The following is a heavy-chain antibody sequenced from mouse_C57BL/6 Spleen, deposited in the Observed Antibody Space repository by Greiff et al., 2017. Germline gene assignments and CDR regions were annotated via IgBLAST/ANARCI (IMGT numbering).Heavy chain of an antibody. CDR1: GFTFSSYG. D-gene: IGHD2-5*01. CDR3: ASDSNYVGYYAMDY. Sequence: EVQRVESGGDLVKPGGSLKLSCAASGFTFSSYGMSWVRQTPDKRLGWVATISSGGSYTYYPDSVKGRFTISRDNAKNTLYLQMSSLKSEDTAMYYCASDSNYVGYYAMDYWGQGTSVTVSS. CDR2: ISSGGSYT. J-gene: IGHJ4*01. V-gene: IGHV5-6*01.